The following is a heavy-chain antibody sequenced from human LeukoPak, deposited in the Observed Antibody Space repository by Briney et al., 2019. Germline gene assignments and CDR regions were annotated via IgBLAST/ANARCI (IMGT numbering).Heavy chain of an antibody. Sequence: SETLSLTCTVSGGSISPSYWSWIRQSPGKGLEWIGYIYNSGSTNYNPSLKSRVTISVDRSKNQFSLKLSSVTAADTAVYYCARGWDGSGSYYNSYYYYYYMDVWGKGTTVTVSS. V-gene: IGHV4-59*12. CDR1: GGSISPSY. CDR2: IYNSGST. CDR3: ARGWDGSGSYYNSYYYYYYMDV. D-gene: IGHD3-10*01. J-gene: IGHJ6*03.